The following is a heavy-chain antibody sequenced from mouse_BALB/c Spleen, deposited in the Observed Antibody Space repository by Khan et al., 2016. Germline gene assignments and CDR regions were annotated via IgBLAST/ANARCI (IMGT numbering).Heavy chain of an antibody. CDR2: ILPGSGST. V-gene: IGHV1-9*01. CDR3: ARTDRRGYFDY. CDR1: DYTFSSHW. J-gene: IGHJ2*01. Sequence: QVQLQQSGAELMKPGASVKISCKATDYTFSSHWREWVKQRPGHGLEWIGEILPGSGSTNYNEKFRGKATFTADTSSNTAYMQLSSLTSEDSAVPYCARTDRRGYFDYWGQGTTLTVSS.